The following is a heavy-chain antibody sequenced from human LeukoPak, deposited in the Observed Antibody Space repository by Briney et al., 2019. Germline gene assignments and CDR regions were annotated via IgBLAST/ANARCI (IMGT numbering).Heavy chain of an antibody. CDR2: ISSTWAYT. CDR3: ARLIVRRGLHYYYYGMDV. D-gene: IGHD3-10*02. V-gene: IGHV3-64*01. Sequence: GGSLRLSCAASGFTFSSYAMQWVRQAPGKGLVYVSAISSTWAYTYYAISVKCRFSSANDNSTITLYLQMGSLRAEDMAVYYSARLIVRRGLHYYYYGMDVWGQGTTVTVSS. J-gene: IGHJ6*02. CDR1: GFTFSSYA.